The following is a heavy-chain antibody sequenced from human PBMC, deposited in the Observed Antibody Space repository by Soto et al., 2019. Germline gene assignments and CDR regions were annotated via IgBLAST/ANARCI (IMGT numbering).Heavy chain of an antibody. D-gene: IGHD5-18*01. CDR3: ARLGNTAMARMDV. CDR1: GYSFTIYW. V-gene: IGHV5-51*01. J-gene: IGHJ6*02. Sequence: GESLKISCKGSGYSFTIYWIGWVRQMPGKGLEWMGIIYPGDSDTRYSPSFQGQVTISADKSISTAYLQWSSLKASDTAMYYCARLGNTAMARMDVWGQGTTVTVSS. CDR2: IYPGDSDT.